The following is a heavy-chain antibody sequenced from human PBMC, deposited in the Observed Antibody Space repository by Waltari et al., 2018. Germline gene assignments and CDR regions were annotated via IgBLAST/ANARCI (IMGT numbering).Heavy chain of an antibody. CDR2: TYPGEPDT. V-gene: IGHV5-51*03. D-gene: IGHD1-26*01. Sequence: EVQLAQSGAEAQEPGEPLKIYCKGSGYSFNSYWIGWVCQMPGKGLEWMGITYPGEPDTRYSPTFQDQVTISADKSISTAYLQWSSLKASDTAMYYCARLGQAWVYYFDYWGQGTLVTVSS. CDR1: GYSFNSYW. CDR3: ARLGQAWVYYFDY. J-gene: IGHJ4*02.